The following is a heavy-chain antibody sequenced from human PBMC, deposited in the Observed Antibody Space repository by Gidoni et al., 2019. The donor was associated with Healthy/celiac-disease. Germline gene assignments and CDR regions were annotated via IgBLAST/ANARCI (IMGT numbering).Heavy chain of an antibody. CDR2: ISSSSSTI. CDR1: GSPFSSYS. D-gene: IGHD2-15*01. Sequence: EVQLVESGVGLVQPGGSLRLSCAASGSPFSSYSMTWVRQAPGKGLEWVSYISSSSSTIYYADSVKGRFTISRDNAKNSLYLQMNSLRAEDTAVYYCARADCSGGSCYSYYYYYYMDVWGKGTTVTVSS. CDR3: ARADCSGGSCYSYYYYYYMDV. V-gene: IGHV3-48*01. J-gene: IGHJ6*03.